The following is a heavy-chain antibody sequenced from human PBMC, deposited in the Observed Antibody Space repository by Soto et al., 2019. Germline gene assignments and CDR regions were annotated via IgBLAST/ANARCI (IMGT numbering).Heavy chain of an antibody. CDR2: ISGSGGST. D-gene: IGHD3-9*01. Sequence: EVQLLESGGGLVQPGGSLRLSCAASGFTFSSYAMSWVRQAPGKGLEWVSAISGSGGSTYYADSVKGRFTISRDNSKNTLYLQMNSLRAEDTAVYYCARGITILTGYYGMDVWGQGTTVTVSS. CDR3: ARGITILTGYYGMDV. J-gene: IGHJ6*02. CDR1: GFTFSSYA. V-gene: IGHV3-23*01.